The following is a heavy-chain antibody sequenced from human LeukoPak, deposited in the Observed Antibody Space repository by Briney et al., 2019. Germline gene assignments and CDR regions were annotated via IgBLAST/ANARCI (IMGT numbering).Heavy chain of an antibody. V-gene: IGHV1-8*02. J-gene: IGHJ3*02. CDR3: ARGPRDYYGSGSNAFDI. CDR2: MNPNSGNT. Sequence: ASVKVSCKASGYTFTGYYMHWVRQATGQGLEWMGWMNPNSGNTGYAQKFQGRVTMTRNTSISTAYMELSSLRSEDTAVYYCARGPRDYYGSGSNAFDIWGQGTMVTVSS. D-gene: IGHD3-10*01. CDR1: GYTFTGYY.